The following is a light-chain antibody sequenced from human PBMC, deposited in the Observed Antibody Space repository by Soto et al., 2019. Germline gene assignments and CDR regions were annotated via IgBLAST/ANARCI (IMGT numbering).Light chain of an antibody. V-gene: IGLV2-8*01. J-gene: IGLJ3*02. CDR1: SSDVGNYKY. CDR3: SSYAGSNLWV. Sequence: QSVLTQSPSASGSPGQSVTISCTGTSSDVGNYKYVSWYQQHPGKAPKLMIYEVSKRPSGVPDRFSGSKSGNTASLTVSGLQGEDEADYYCSSYAGSNLWVFGGGTKLTV. CDR2: EVS.